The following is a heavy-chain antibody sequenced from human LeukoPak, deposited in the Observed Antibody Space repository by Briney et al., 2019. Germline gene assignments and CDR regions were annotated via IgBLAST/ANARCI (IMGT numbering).Heavy chain of an antibody. CDR3: ARQLMITFGGVIVSGFDY. CDR2: IYYSGST. Sequence: KASETLSLTCTVSGGSISSSSYYWGWIRQPPGKGLEWIGSIYYSGSTYYNPSLRSRVTISADTSKNQFSLKLSSVTAADTAVYYCARQLMITFGGVIVSGFDYWGQGTLVTVSS. J-gene: IGHJ4*02. CDR1: GGSISSSSYY. D-gene: IGHD3-16*02. V-gene: IGHV4-39*01.